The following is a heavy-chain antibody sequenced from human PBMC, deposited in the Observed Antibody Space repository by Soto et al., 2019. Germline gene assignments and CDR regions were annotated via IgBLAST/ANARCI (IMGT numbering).Heavy chain of an antibody. CDR1: GGSISSGGYY. CDR2: IYYSGST. CDR3: ASSDDSSGYADI. V-gene: IGHV4-31*03. J-gene: IGHJ3*02. Sequence: QAQLQESGPGLVKPSQTLSLTCTVSGGSISSGGYYWSWIRQHPGKGLEWIGYIYYSGSTYYNPSLKSRVTISVDTSKNQFSRKMSSVTAADTAVYYCASSDDSSGYADIWGQGTMVTVSS. D-gene: IGHD3-22*01.